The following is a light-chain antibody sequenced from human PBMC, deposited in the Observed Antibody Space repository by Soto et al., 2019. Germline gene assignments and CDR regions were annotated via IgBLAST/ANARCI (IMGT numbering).Light chain of an antibody. Sequence: QSALTQPPSASGSPGQSVTISCTGTSSDVGGYKYVSWYQQHPGKAPKLMIFDVNKRPSGVPDRFSVSKSGNTASLTVSGLQAEDEADYYCSSYAGINNLGVFGTGTKVTVL. CDR2: DVN. J-gene: IGLJ1*01. CDR1: SSDVGGYKY. CDR3: SSYAGINNLGV. V-gene: IGLV2-8*01.